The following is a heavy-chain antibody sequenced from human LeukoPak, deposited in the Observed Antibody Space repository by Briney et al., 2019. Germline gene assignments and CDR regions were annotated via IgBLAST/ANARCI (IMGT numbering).Heavy chain of an antibody. J-gene: IGHJ4*02. Sequence: PSETLCLTCAVYGGSFSGYYWSWIRQPPGKGLEWIGEINHSGSTNYNPSLKSRVTISVDTSKNQFSLKLSSVTAADTAVYYCARAPATRMVRGVIKSFDYWGQGTLVTVSS. D-gene: IGHD3-10*01. CDR2: INHSGST. V-gene: IGHV4-34*01. CDR3: ARAPATRMVRGVIKSFDY. CDR1: GGSFSGYY.